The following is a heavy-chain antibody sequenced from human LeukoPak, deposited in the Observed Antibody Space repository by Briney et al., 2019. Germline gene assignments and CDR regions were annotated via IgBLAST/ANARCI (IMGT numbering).Heavy chain of an antibody. CDR1: GGSIRSNY. CDR2: IYYTGST. J-gene: IGHJ4*02. D-gene: IGHD6-19*01. CDR3: ARGYGPNTSGWDY. V-gene: IGHV4-59*01. Sequence: SETLSLTCTVSGGSIRSNYWSWIRQPPGKGPEWVGYIYYTGSTNYNPSLKSRVTISVDTSKNQFPLRLSSVTAADTALYYCARGYGPNTSGWDYWGQGTLVTVSS.